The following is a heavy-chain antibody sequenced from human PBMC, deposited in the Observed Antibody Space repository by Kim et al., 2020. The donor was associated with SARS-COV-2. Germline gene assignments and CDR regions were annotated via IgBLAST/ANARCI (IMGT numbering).Heavy chain of an antibody. Sequence: YADSVEGRFTISRDNSKNTLYLQMNSLRAEDTAVYYCASAGGSGTHWFDPWGQGTLVTVSS. V-gene: IGHV3-33*01. J-gene: IGHJ5*02. D-gene: IGHD3-10*01. CDR3: ASAGGSGTHWFDP.